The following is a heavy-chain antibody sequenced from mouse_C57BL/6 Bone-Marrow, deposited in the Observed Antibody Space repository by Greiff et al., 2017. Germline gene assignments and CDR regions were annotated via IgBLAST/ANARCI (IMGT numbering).Heavy chain of an antibody. CDR3: TTWAPFAY. V-gene: IGHV14-4*01. J-gene: IGHJ3*01. CDR1: GFNIKDDY. CDR2: IDPENGDT. Sequence: EVQLQESGAELVRPGASVKLSCTASGFNIKDDYMHWVKQRPEQGLEWIGWIDPENGDTEYASKFQGKATITADTSSNTAYLQLSSLTSEDTAVYYCTTWAPFAYWGQGTLVTVSA.